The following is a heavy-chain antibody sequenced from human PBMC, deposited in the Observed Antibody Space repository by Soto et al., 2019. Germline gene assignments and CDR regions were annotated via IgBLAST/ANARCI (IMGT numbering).Heavy chain of an antibody. CDR1: GFTFSNDW. CDR3: NTDIGYTYAIDI. V-gene: IGHV3-15*07. D-gene: IGHD1-1*01. CDR2: IKSKTDGGTT. J-gene: IGHJ3*02. Sequence: EVQLVESGGGLVKPGGSLRLSCAASGFTFSNDWMNWVRQAPGKGLEWVGRIKSKTDGGTTDYAAPGKGRFTISSYDSNTTLSLQMNSLNTEATDMYDCNTDIGYTYAIDIWGQGTMVTVSS.